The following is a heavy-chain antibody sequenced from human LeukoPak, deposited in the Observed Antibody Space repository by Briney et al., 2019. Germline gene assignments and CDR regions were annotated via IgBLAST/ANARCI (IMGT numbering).Heavy chain of an antibody. V-gene: IGHV3-48*03. J-gene: IGHJ3*02. CDR3: ARGEGTAMANDAFDI. CDR1: GFTFSSYE. D-gene: IGHD5-18*01. CDR2: ISSSGSTI. Sequence: GGSLRLSCAASGFTFSSYEMNWVRQAPGKGLEWVSYISSSGSTIYYADSVKGRFTISRDNAKNSLYLQMNSLRAEDTAVYYCARGEGTAMANDAFDIWGQGTMVTVSS.